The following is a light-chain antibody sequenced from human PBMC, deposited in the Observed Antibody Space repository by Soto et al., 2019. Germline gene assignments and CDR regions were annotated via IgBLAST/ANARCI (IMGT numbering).Light chain of an antibody. J-gene: IGKJ4*01. CDR1: QGISSY. Sequence: DIQLTQSPSFLSASVGDRVTITCRASQGISSYLAWYQQKPGKAPKLLIYAASTLQSGVPSRFSGSGSGTEFTLTINSLQPEDFATYYCQQLNSYPFFGGGTKVEIK. V-gene: IGKV1-9*01. CDR3: QQLNSYPF. CDR2: AAS.